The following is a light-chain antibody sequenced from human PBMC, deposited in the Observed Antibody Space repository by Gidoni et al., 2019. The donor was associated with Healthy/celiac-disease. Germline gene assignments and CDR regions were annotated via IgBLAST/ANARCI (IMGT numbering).Light chain of an antibody. CDR1: QSVLYSSNNTND. Sequence: DIVMTQSPDSLAVSLGERATLNCKSSQSVLYSSNNTNDLALYQQKPGQPPKLRIYWASTRESGVPERFSGSGSGTDFTLTISSLQAEDVAVYYCQQYYSTPLTFGGXTKVEIK. J-gene: IGKJ4*01. CDR2: WAS. V-gene: IGKV4-1*01. CDR3: QQYYSTPLT.